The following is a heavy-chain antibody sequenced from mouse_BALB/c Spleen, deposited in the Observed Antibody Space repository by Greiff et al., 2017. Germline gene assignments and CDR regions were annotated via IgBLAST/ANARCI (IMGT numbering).Heavy chain of an antibody. CDR1: GYTFTSYW. D-gene: IGHD2-4*01. CDR2: IYPGNSDT. V-gene: IGHV1-5*01. J-gene: IGHJ2*01. Sequence: VHVKQSGTVLARPGASVKMSCKASGYTFTSYWMHWVKQRPGQGLEWIGAIYPGNSDTSYNQKFKGKAKLTAVTSTSTAYMELSSLTNEDSAVYYCTRSGGYYDYNLCDYWGQGTTLTVSS. CDR3: TRSGGYYDYNLCDY.